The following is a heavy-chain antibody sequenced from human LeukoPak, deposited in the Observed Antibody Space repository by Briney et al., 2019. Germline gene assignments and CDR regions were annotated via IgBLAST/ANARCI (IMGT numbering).Heavy chain of an antibody. Sequence: QAGGSLRLSCAASAFTVSSSYLSWVRQAPGKGLEWVSVIYSGGSTYYADSVKGRFTISRDNSKNTLYLQMNSPRAEDTAVYYCARGWGSFDYWGQGALVTVSS. CDR1: AFTVSSSY. D-gene: IGHD7-27*01. CDR3: ARGWGSFDY. CDR2: IYSGGST. J-gene: IGHJ4*02. V-gene: IGHV3-66*01.